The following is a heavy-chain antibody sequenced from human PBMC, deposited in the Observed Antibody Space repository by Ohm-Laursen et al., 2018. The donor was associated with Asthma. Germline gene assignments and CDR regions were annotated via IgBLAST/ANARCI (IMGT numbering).Heavy chain of an antibody. CDR3: ARAGVTFWRNVNWFDP. J-gene: IGHJ5*02. V-gene: IGHV3-21*05. CDR1: EFTFSLYS. CDR2: ISSSSSYI. D-gene: IGHD3-3*01. Sequence: GSLRLSCAASEFTFSLYSMNWVRQAPGKGLEWVSKISSSSSYIYYADSVKGRFTISRDNARNSLYLQMNSLRAEDTAVYYCARAGVTFWRNVNWFDPWGQGTLVTVSS.